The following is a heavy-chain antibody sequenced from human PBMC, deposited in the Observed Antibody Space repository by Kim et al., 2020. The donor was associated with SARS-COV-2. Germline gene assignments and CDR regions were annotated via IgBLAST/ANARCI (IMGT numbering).Heavy chain of an antibody. D-gene: IGHD3-16*02. CDR3: AREVLRYRDFDY. V-gene: IGHV1-2*02. J-gene: IGHJ4*02. Sequence: NYAQKFQGRVTMTRDTSISTAYMELSRLRSDDTAVYYCAREVLRYRDFDYWGQGTLVTVSS.